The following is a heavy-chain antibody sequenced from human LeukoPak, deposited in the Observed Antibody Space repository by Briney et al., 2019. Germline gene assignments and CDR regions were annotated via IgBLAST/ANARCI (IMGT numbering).Heavy chain of an antibody. J-gene: IGHJ3*02. CDR3: AREFKGYYDFWSGLDAFDI. CDR2: IIPILGIA. Sequence: SVKVSCKASGGTFSSYTISWVRQAPGQGLEWMGRIIPILGIANYAQKFQGRVTITADKSTSTAYMELSSLRSEDTAVYYCAREFKGYYDFWSGLDAFDIWGQGTMVTVSS. V-gene: IGHV1-69*04. CDR1: GGTFSSYT. D-gene: IGHD3-3*01.